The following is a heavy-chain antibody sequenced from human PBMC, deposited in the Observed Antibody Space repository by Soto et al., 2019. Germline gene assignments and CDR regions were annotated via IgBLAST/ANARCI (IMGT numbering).Heavy chain of an antibody. CDR1: GDSISSNNW. CDR3: AASGSYGGWFAY. V-gene: IGHV4-4*02. J-gene: IGHJ4*02. CDR2: IYHSGST. Sequence: QVQLQESGPGPVKPSGTLSLTCAVSGDSISSNNWWSWVRQPPGKGLEWIGEIYHSGSTNYNPSLKSRVTISVDKSKNQFSLKLNSVTAADTAVYYCAASGSYGGWFAYWGQGTLVTVSS. D-gene: IGHD1-26*01.